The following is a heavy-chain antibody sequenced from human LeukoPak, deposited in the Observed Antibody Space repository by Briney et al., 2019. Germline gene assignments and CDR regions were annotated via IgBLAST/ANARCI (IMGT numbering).Heavy chain of an antibody. CDR1: GFTFSITY. CDR2: IFGAGKNTT. Sequence: GGSLRLSCTASGFTFSITYMAWVRQAPGKGLEWVSIIFGAGKNTTYYADSVKGRFTVSRDNSKNTLYLQMTNLRPEDTAKYYCAKRNTMIRGGPSFDYWGQGILVAVSS. J-gene: IGHJ4*02. CDR3: AKRNTMIRGGPSFDY. D-gene: IGHD3-10*01. V-gene: IGHV3-23*03.